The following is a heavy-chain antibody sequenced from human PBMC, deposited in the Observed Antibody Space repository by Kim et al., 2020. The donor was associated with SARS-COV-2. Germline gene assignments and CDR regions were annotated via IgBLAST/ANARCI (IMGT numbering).Heavy chain of an antibody. J-gene: IGHJ3*01. CDR3: AGNFGLATMIWDV. CDR2: IRADESKK. Sequence: GGSLRLSCTASGFTFSPFAMHWVRQAPGKGLEWVAVIRADESKKYYAESVKDRFSVSRDNSKNTLYLQMNSLRAEDTAIYYCAGNFGLATMIWDVWGLGT. CDR1: GFTFSPFA. D-gene: IGHD3-10*01. V-gene: IGHV3-30*02.